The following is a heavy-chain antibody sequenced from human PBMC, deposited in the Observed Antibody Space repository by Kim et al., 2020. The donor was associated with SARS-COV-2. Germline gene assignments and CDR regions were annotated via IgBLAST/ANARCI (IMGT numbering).Heavy chain of an antibody. CDR3: ARDRYYYDSSGSGY. V-gene: IGHV1-18*01. CDR1: GYTFTSYG. J-gene: IGHJ4*02. CDR2: ISAYNGNT. Sequence: ASVKVSCKASGYTFTSYGISWVRQAPGQGLEWMGWISAYNGNTNYAQKLQGRVTMTTDTSTSTAYMELRSLRSDDTAVYYCARDRYYYDSSGSGYWGQGTLVTVSS. D-gene: IGHD3-22*01.